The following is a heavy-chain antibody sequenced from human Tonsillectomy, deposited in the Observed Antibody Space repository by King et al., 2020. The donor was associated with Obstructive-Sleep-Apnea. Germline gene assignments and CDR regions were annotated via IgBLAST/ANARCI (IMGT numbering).Heavy chain of an antibody. D-gene: IGHD1-26*01. CDR2: IYSGGST. CDR1: GFTVSSNY. J-gene: IGHJ3*02. Sequence: VQLVESGGGLVQPGGSLRLSCAASGFTVSSNYMSWVRQAPGKGLEWVSVIYSGGSTYYAVSVQGRFTISRDNSKNTLYLQMNSLRAEDTAVYYCSRERGAKGDAFDIWGQGTMVTVSS. V-gene: IGHV3-66*01. CDR3: SRERGAKGDAFDI.